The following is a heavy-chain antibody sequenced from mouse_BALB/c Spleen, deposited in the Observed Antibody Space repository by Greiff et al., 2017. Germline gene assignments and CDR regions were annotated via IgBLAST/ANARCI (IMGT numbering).Heavy chain of an antibody. CDR2: IYPGSGST. CDR1: GYNFTSYW. V-gene: IGHV1-55*01. J-gene: IGHJ1*01. CDR3: ARRVRPYWYFDV. D-gene: IGHD2-14*01. Sequence: QVQLQQPGAELVKPGTSVKLSCKASGYNFTSYWINWVKLRPGQGLEWIGDIYPGSGSTNYNEKFKSKATLTVDTSSSTAYMQLSSLASEDSALYYCARRVRPYWYFDVWGAGTTVTVSS.